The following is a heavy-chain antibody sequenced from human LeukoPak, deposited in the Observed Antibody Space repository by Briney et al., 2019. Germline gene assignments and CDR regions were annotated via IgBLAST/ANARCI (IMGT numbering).Heavy chain of an antibody. J-gene: IGHJ4*02. CDR3: AKANWVSNADAVW. CDR1: GFSFSNYA. CDR2: IKGGDET. Sequence: PGGSLRLSCAASGFSFSNYAMSWVRQAPARGPEWVSSIKGGDETFYADSVKGLFTLSRDDSRNTVYLQLNNLRVEDTAIYYCAKANWVSNADAVWWGQGTQVTVSS. V-gene: IGHV3-23*01. D-gene: IGHD1-1*01.